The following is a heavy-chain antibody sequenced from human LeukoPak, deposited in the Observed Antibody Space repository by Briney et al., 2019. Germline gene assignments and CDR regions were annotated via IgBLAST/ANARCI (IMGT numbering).Heavy chain of an antibody. CDR1: GFTFSNCG. Sequence: PGGSLRLSSAASGFTFSNCGMHWVRQAPGKGLEWVTLIWSDGSNKYYVDSVKGRFTISRDNSKNTLYLQMNSLRAEDTAVYYSARDRGYTYGHPFDYWGQGTLVTVSS. CDR2: IWSDGSNK. V-gene: IGHV3-33*01. J-gene: IGHJ4*02. CDR3: ARDRGYTYGHPFDY. D-gene: IGHD5-18*01.